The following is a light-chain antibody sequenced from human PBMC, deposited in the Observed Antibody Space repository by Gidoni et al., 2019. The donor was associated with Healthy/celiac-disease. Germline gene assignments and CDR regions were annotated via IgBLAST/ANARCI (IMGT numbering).Light chain of an antibody. J-gene: IGKJ2*01. V-gene: IGKV1-6*01. Sequence: AIQMTQSPSSLSASVGDRATITCRASQGIRNDLGRYQQKPGKAPKLLIYAASSLQSGVPSRFSDSGSGTDFTLTISSLQPEDVATYYCLQDYNYPMAFGQGTKLEIK. CDR2: AAS. CDR1: QGIRND. CDR3: LQDYNYPMA.